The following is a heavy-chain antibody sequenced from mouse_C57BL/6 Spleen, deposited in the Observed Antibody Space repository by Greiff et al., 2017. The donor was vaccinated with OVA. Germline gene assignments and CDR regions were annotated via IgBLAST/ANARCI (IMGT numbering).Heavy chain of an antibody. CDR1: GFTFSSYG. CDR2: ISSGGSYT. CDR3: ARPLYDGYYVAY. Sequence: EVNLVESGGDLVKPGGSLKLSCAASGFTFSSYGMSWVRQTPDKRLEWVATISSGGSYTYYPDSVKGRFTISRDDAKNTLYLQMSSLKSEDTAMYYCARPLYDGYYVAYWGQGTLVTVSA. V-gene: IGHV5-6*01. J-gene: IGHJ3*01. D-gene: IGHD2-3*01.